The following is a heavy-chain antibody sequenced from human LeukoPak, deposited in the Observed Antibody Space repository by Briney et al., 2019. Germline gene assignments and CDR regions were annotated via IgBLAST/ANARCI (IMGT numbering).Heavy chain of an antibody. CDR3: AKDLDILTGYARDYYMDV. V-gene: IGHV3-30*02. D-gene: IGHD3-9*01. J-gene: IGHJ6*03. Sequence: QTGGSLRLSCAPSGFTFSRYGMHWVRQAPGKGLDWVAFIRFDGSNIYYADSVKGRFTISRDISKNTLYLQMNSLRAEDTAVYYCAKDLDILTGYARDYYMDVWGKGTTVTISS. CDR2: IRFDGSNI. CDR1: GFTFSRYG.